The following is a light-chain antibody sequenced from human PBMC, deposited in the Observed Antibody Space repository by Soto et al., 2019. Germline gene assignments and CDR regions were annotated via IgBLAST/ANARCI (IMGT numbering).Light chain of an antibody. Sequence: EIVLTQSPATLSLSPGERATLSCRASQSVSRYLAWYQQKPGQPPRLLISGASTRATGIPDRFSGSGSGTDFTLTISRLEPEDFAVYYCQQYGSSPWTFGQGTKVDVK. CDR1: QSVSRY. CDR2: GAS. CDR3: QQYGSSPWT. J-gene: IGKJ1*01. V-gene: IGKV3-20*01.